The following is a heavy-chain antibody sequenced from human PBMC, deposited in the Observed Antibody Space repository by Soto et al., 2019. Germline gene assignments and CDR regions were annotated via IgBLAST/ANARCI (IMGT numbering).Heavy chain of an antibody. Sequence: SETLSLTCTVSGGSISSYYWSWIRQPPGKGLEWIGYIYYSGSTNYNPSLKSRDTISVDTSKNQFSLKLSSVTAADTAVYYCARDPDGSSWYDYWGQGSLVTVSS. J-gene: IGHJ4*02. V-gene: IGHV4-59*01. D-gene: IGHD6-13*01. CDR1: GGSISSYY. CDR3: ARDPDGSSWYDY. CDR2: IYYSGST.